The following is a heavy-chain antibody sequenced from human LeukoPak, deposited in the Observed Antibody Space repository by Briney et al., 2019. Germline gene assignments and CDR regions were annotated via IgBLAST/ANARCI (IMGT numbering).Heavy chain of an antibody. D-gene: IGHD6-13*01. V-gene: IGHV3-23*01. CDR1: GFTFSSYG. J-gene: IGHJ4*02. CDR3: AKDHARSSWYFDY. CDR2: ISGSGGST. Sequence: PGGSLRLSCAASGFTFSSYGMHWVRQAPGKGLEWVSTISGSGGSTYYADSVKGRFTISRDNSKNTLYLQINSLRAEDTAVYYCAKDHARSSWYFDYWGQGTLVTVSS.